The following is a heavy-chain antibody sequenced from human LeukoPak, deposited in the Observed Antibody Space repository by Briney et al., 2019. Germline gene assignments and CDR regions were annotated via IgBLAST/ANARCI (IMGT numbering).Heavy chain of an antibody. CDR3: AKDYYDSSGYYYYGMDV. Sequence: GGSLRLSCAASGFTFSSYGMHWVRQAPGKGLEWVAVISYDGSNKYYADSVKGRFTISRDNSKNTLYLQMNSLRAEGTAVYYCAKDYYDSSGYYYYGMDVWGQGTTVTVSS. D-gene: IGHD3-22*01. J-gene: IGHJ6*02. CDR2: ISYDGSNK. V-gene: IGHV3-30*18. CDR1: GFTFSSYG.